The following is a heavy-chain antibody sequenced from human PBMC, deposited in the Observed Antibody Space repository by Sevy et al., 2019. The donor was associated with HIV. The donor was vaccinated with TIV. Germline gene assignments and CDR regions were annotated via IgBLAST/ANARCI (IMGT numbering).Heavy chain of an antibody. Sequence: GGSLRLSCTASGFTLSSYAMHWVRQAPGKGLEWVAVISYDGSNKYYANSVKGRFTISRDNSKNTLYLQMNSLRAEDTAVYYCARCPRSGYYTLDYWGQGTLVTVSS. V-gene: IGHV3-30-3*01. CDR1: GFTLSSYA. CDR2: ISYDGSNK. J-gene: IGHJ4*02. CDR3: ARCPRSGYYTLDY. D-gene: IGHD3-3*01.